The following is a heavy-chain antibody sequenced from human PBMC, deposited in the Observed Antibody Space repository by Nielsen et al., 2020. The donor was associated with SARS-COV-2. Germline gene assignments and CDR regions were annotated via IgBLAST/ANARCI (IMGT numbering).Heavy chain of an antibody. CDR1: GFTFDDYA. D-gene: IGHD6-13*01. J-gene: IGHJ6*02. CDR2: ISWNSGSI. V-gene: IGHV3-9*01. Sequence: SLKISCAAPGFTFDDYAMHWVRQAPGKGLEWVSGISWNSGSIGYADSVKGRFTISRDNAKNSLYLQMNSLRAEDTALYYCATGAAAGTGNYYYGMDVWGQGTTVTVSS. CDR3: ATGAAAGTGNYYYGMDV.